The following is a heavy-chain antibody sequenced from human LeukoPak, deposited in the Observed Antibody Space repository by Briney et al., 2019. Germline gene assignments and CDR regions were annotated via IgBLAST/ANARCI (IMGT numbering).Heavy chain of an antibody. Sequence: SETLPLTCAVYGGSFSGYYWSWIRQPPGKGLEWIGEINHSGSTNYNPSLKSRVTISVDTSKNQFSLKLSSVTAADTAVYYCARVSPVPQDIVVVPAAGNYFDYWGQGTLVTVSS. CDR1: GGSFSGYY. D-gene: IGHD2-2*01. J-gene: IGHJ4*02. CDR3: ARVSPVPQDIVVVPAAGNYFDY. V-gene: IGHV4-34*01. CDR2: INHSGST.